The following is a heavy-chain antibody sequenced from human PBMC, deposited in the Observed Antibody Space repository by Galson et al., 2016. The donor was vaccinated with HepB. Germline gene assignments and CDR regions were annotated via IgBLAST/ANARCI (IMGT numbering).Heavy chain of an antibody. D-gene: IGHD6-6*01. CDR1: GDSISSSSNY. J-gene: IGHJ4*02. V-gene: IGHV4-39*07. Sequence: SETLSLTCTVSGDSISSSSNYWGWIRQSPGKGLEWIGSIYYSGSTYYNPSLKSRVIMSVDTSKSQFSLKLSSVTAADTAVYYCARYLRGSRSSMFDYWGQGTLVTASS. CDR2: IYYSGST. CDR3: ARYLRGSRSSMFDY.